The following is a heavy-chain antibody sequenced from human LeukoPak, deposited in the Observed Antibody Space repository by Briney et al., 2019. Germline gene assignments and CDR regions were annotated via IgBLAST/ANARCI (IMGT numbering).Heavy chain of an antibody. D-gene: IGHD3-22*01. CDR1: GGTFSSYA. J-gene: IGHJ4*02. CDR3: ARDSYYYDSSGSHSDY. CDR2: IIPIFGTA. V-gene: IGHV1-69*13. Sequence: GASVTVSCKASGGTFSSYAISWVRQAPGPGLEWMGGIIPIFGTANYAQKFQRRVTITADESTSTTYMELSSLRSEDTAVYYCARDSYYYDSSGSHSDYWGQGSLVTVSS.